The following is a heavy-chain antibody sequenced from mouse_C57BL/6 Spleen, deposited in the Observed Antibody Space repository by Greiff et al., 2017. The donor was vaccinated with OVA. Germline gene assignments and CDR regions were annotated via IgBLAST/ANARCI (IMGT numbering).Heavy chain of an antibody. Sequence: QVQLQQSGAELVRPGTSVKLSCKASGYTFTSYWMHWVKQRPGQGLEWIGVIDPSDSYTNYNQKFKGKATLTVDTSSSTAYMQLSSLTSEDSAVYYCAIVPSFGYWGQGTTLTASS. V-gene: IGHV1-59*01. CDR1: GYTFTSYW. J-gene: IGHJ2*01. D-gene: IGHD5-1*01. CDR2: IDPSDSYT. CDR3: AIVPSFGY.